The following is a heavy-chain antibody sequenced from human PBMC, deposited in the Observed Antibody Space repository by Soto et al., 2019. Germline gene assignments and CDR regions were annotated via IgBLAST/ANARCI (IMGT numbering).Heavy chain of an antibody. CDR2: IWYDGSNK. V-gene: IGHV3-33*01. J-gene: IGHJ3*02. CDR3: ASGTVTPDAFDI. CDR1: GFTFSSYG. Sequence: QVQLVESGGGVVQPGRSLRLSCAASGFTFSSYGMHWVRQAPGKGLEWVAVIWYDGSNKYYADSVKGRFTISRDNSKNTLYLQMNSLRAEDTAVYYCASGTVTPDAFDIWGQGTMVTVSS. D-gene: IGHD4-17*01.